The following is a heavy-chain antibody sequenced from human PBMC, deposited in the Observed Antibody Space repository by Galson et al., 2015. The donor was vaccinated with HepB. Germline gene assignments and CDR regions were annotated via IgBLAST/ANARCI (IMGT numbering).Heavy chain of an antibody. Sequence: QSGAEVKKPGESLKISCKGSGYSFTSYWIGWVRQMPGKGLEWMGIIYPGDSDTRYSPSFQGQVTISADKSISTAYLQWSSLKASDTAMYYCARTDSGGYCSSTSCQLSFDPWGQGTLVTVSS. CDR3: ARTDSGGYCSSTSCQLSFDP. V-gene: IGHV5-51*03. J-gene: IGHJ5*02. CDR1: GYSFTSYW. D-gene: IGHD2-2*01. CDR2: IYPGDSDT.